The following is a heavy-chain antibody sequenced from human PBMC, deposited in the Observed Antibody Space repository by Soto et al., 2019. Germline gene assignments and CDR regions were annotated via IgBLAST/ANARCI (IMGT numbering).Heavy chain of an antibody. CDR3: ARLAMWSRYSSGGFDY. D-gene: IGHD6-19*01. J-gene: IGHJ4*02. CDR2: MDPSDSYT. CDR1: GYSFTSYW. V-gene: IGHV5-10-1*01. Sequence: EVQLVQSGAEVKKPGESLRISCKGSGYSFTSYWISWVRQMPGKGLEWMGRMDPSDSYTNYSPSFQGHVTISADKSISTAYLQWSSLKASDTAMYYCARLAMWSRYSSGGFDYWGQGTLVTVSS.